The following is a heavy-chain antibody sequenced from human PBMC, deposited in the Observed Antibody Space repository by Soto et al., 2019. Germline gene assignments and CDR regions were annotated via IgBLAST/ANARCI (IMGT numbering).Heavy chain of an antibody. V-gene: IGHV3-33*01. CDR1: RFPVSSYG. J-gene: IGHJ6*02. CDR3: ARDDTPGRAVYIYGMDV. Sequence: GGSLRLSCAASRFPVSSYGMHWVRQSPGKGLEWVAVIWYDGSNKYYADSVKGRFTISRDNSKNTLYLQMNSLRAEDTAVYYCARDDTPGRAVYIYGMDVWGQGTRVTVSS. D-gene: IGHD6-19*01. CDR2: IWYDGSNK.